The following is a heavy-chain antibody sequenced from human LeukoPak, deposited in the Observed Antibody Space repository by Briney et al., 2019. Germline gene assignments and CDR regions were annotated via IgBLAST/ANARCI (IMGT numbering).Heavy chain of an antibody. CDR3: ARDLMVRGSTFDF. J-gene: IGHJ4*02. V-gene: IGHV4-39*07. D-gene: IGHD3-10*01. CDR1: GGSISSSSYY. CDR2: IYYSGST. Sequence: PSETLSLTCTVSGGSISSSSYYWGWIRQPPGKGLEWIGSIYYSGSTYYNPSLKSRVTISVDTSKNQFSLKLSSVTAADTAVYYCARDLMVRGSTFDFWGQGTLVTVSS.